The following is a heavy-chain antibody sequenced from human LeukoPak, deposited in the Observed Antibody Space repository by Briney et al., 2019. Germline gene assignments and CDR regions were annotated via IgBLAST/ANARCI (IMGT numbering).Heavy chain of an antibody. CDR3: VKDREEVVIRYYFDF. D-gene: IGHD3-22*01. J-gene: IGHJ4*02. CDR2: INWSRTTM. V-gene: IGHV3-9*01. CDR1: GFTFDDYA. Sequence: GGSLTLSCAASGFTFDDYAMHWVRQIPGKGLEWVAGINWSRTTMDYADSVKGRFTISRDINSLYLRMKSLRTEDTGLYFCVKDREEVVIRYYFDFWGQGTQATVSS.